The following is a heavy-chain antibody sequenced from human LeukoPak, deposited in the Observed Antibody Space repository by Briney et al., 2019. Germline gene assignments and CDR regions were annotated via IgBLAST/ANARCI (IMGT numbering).Heavy chain of an antibody. CDR2: IYYSGST. V-gene: IGHV4-59*01. Sequence: NPSETLCLTCTVSGGSISSYYWSWIRQPPGKGLEWIGYIYYSGSTNYNPSLKSRVTISVDTSKKQFSQKLSSVTAADTAVYYCARTADYDFWSGLNYYYYMDVWGKGTTVTVSS. J-gene: IGHJ6*03. CDR1: GGSISSYY. CDR3: ARTADYDFWSGLNYYYYMDV. D-gene: IGHD3-3*01.